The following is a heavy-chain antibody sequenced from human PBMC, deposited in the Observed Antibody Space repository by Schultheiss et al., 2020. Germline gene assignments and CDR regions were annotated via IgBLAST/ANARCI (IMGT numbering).Heavy chain of an antibody. CDR2: IYSGGST. CDR3: ARDIRSYYLDY. J-gene: IGHJ4*02. CDR1: GFTVSSNY. D-gene: IGHD2-2*02. Sequence: GGSLRLSCAASGFTVSSNYMSWVRQAPGKGLEWVSVIYSGGSTYYADSVKGRFTISRDNSKNTLYLQMNSLRAEDTAVYYCARDIRSYYLDYWGQGTLVTVSS. V-gene: IGHV3-66*01.